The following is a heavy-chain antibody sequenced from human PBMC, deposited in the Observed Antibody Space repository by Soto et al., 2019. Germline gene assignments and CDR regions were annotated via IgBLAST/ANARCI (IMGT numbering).Heavy chain of an antibody. Sequence: ASVKVSCKASGYTFTGYYMRWVRQAPGQGLEWMGWINPNSGGTNYAQKFQGWVTMTRDTSISTAYMELSRLRSDDTAVYYCARAPSMYSSGWYCDYWGQGTLVTVSS. V-gene: IGHV1-2*04. CDR3: ARAPSMYSSGWYCDY. D-gene: IGHD6-19*01. CDR1: GYTFTGYY. CDR2: INPNSGGT. J-gene: IGHJ4*02.